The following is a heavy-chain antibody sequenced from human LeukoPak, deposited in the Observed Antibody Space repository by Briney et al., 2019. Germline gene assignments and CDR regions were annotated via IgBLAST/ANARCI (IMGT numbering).Heavy chain of an antibody. J-gene: IGHJ4*02. CDR2: ISASGGKT. Sequence: HPGGSLRLSCAASGVTFSNFAMHWVRQAPEKGLEWVSAISASGGKTYYADSVKGRLTISRDNSKNTLYLQVDSLRPEDTAVYYRAAVPSGNYELDYWGQGTLVTVPS. V-gene: IGHV3-23*01. CDR3: AAVPSGNYELDY. CDR1: GVTFSNFA. D-gene: IGHD1-26*01.